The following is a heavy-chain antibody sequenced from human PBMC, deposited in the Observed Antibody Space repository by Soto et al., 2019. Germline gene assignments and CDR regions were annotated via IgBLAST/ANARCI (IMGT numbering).Heavy chain of an antibody. Sequence: QVQLVQSGAEVKKPGASVKVSCQASGYTFTNYAIHWVRQAPGQRLEWMGWVNTGNGNTKYSQRFQGRVTISRDTSASTAYMEMRSLRFEDTAVYYCAKDFDHYYYAMDVWGQGTTVTVSS. CDR2: VNTGNGNT. J-gene: IGHJ6*02. V-gene: IGHV1-3*04. CDR1: GYTFTNYA. CDR3: AKDFDHYYYAMDV. D-gene: IGHD3-9*01.